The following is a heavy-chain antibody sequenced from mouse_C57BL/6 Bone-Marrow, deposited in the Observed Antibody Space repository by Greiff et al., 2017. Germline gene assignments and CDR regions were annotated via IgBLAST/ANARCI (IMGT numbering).Heavy chain of an antibody. Sequence: VKLQQPGAELVKPGASVKLSCKASGYTFTSYWMHWVKQRPGQGLEWIGMIHPNSGSTNYNEKFKSKATLTVEKSSSTAYMQLSSLTSEDSEVYYCARWGDYYGSSPYYFDYWGQGTTLTVSS. CDR1: GYTFTSYW. J-gene: IGHJ2*01. CDR3: ARWGDYYGSSPYYFDY. CDR2: IHPNSGST. D-gene: IGHD1-1*01. V-gene: IGHV1-64*01.